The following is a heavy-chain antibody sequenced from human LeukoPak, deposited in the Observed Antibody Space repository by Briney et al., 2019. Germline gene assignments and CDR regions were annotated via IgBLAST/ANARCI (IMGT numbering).Heavy chain of an antibody. CDR2: MYYSGST. CDR1: GGSISSSSHS. J-gene: IGHJ4*02. Sequence: SETLSLRCTVSGGSISSSSHSWGWIRQPPGKGLEWIGYMYYSGSTYYDPSLKSRVTISVDTSKNQFSLKLNSVTAADTAVYYCARYDYDGSGYYRGRYFDYWGQGTLVTVSS. D-gene: IGHD3-22*01. CDR3: ARYDYDGSGYYRGRYFDY. V-gene: IGHV4-39*01.